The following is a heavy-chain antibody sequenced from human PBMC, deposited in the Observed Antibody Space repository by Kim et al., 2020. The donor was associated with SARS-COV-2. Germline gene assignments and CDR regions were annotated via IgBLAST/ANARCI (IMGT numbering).Heavy chain of an antibody. CDR3: TTAVGAYPGYYYYGMDV. V-gene: IGHV3-15*01. CDR2: IKSKTDGGTT. Sequence: GGSLRLSCAASGFTFSNAWMSWVRQAPGKGLEWVGRIKSKTDGGTTDYAAPVKGRFTISRDDSKNTLYLQMNSLKTEDTAVYYCTTAVGAYPGYYYYGMDVWGQGTTVTVSS. D-gene: IGHD1-26*01. CDR1: GFTFSNAW. J-gene: IGHJ6*02.